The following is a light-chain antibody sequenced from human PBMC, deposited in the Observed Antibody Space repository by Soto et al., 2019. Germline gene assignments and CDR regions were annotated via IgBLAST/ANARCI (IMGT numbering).Light chain of an antibody. J-gene: IGKJ5*01. V-gene: IGKV1-33*01. Sequence: DVQMTQSPSSLSASVGDRVTITCRASQDISNYLNWYPQRPGKAPKLLIYDSSNLERGAPSRFNGTRSGTHFTFTNTSLQPEDGATYICQQSDSRPITFGQGTRLEI. CDR2: DSS. CDR3: QQSDSRPIT. CDR1: QDISNY.